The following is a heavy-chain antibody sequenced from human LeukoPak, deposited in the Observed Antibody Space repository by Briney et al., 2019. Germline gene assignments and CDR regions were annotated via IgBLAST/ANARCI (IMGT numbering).Heavy chain of an antibody. J-gene: IGHJ4*02. CDR3: AWDAYATGSHDY. CDR2: IKQDEREQ. V-gene: IGHV3-7*04. D-gene: IGHD2-8*01. Sequence: GGSLRLSCAASVFTSTSYWMTWVRQAPEKGLEWVGNIKQDEREQYFGDSVNGRFTSSRDNDNNSLYLQVYSLGGDDTAVYYCAWDAYATGSHDYWGQGTLVTVSS. CDR1: VFTSTSYW.